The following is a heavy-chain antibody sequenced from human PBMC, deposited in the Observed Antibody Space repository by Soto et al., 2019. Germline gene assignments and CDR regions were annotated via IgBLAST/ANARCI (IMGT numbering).Heavy chain of an antibody. Sequence: QVQLVQSGAEVKKPGASVTVSCEASGYTFIAHFIHWVRQAPGQGLEWMGWIYPDTDGTNYAQKIRDRVTMTRDTSVSTAYMEVNGLKSDDTAVYYCVRAQSRQLLLAWFDAWGQGTLVTVSS. CDR1: GYTFIAHF. V-gene: IGHV1-2*02. J-gene: IGHJ5*02. CDR2: IYPDTDGT. D-gene: IGHD2-2*01. CDR3: VRAQSRQLLLAWFDA.